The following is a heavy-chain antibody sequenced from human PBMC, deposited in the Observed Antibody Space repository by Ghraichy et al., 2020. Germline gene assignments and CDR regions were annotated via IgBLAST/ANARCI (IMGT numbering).Heavy chain of an antibody. J-gene: IGHJ4*02. D-gene: IGHD3-16*01. Sequence: GESLRLSCAASGLTFSNFWMHWVRQAPGKGLVWVSRINRDGSTINYADSVKGRFTISRDNAKNTVYLQMNSLRAEDTAVYYCASGAIRGSFQFWFDYWGQGPLVTVSS. V-gene: IGHV3-74*01. CDR1: GLTFSNFW. CDR2: INRDGSTI. CDR3: ASGAIRGSFQFWFDY.